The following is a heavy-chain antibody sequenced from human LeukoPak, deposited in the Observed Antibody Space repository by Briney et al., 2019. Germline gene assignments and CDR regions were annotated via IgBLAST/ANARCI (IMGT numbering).Heavy chain of an antibody. J-gene: IGHJ6*02. CDR2: ISAHNGNT. Sequence: ASVKVSCKASGYTFTMYFIHWVRQAPGQGLEWMGMISAHNGNTNYAQKFQGRVTMTTDTSTTTAYMELRSLSSDDTAVYYCAREVVNYHGSGSFSPRQDYYGMDVWGQGTTVIVSS. CDR1: GYTFTMYF. V-gene: IGHV1-18*04. CDR3: AREVVNYHGSGSFSPRQDYYGMDV. D-gene: IGHD3-10*01.